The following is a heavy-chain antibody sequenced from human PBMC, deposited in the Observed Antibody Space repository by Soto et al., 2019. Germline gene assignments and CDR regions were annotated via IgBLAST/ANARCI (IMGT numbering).Heavy chain of an antibody. V-gene: IGHV3-23*01. Sequence: GGSLRLSCVASGFSFSSYTMNWVRQAPGKGLEWVSGVSGNGGNTYYADSVKGRFSISRDNSKNTLYLQLNSLRAEDTAIYYFAKDRMGASGSFDTWGQGTPVTVSS. CDR2: VSGNGGNT. CDR3: AKDRMGASGSFDT. CDR1: GFSFSSYT. D-gene: IGHD1-26*01. J-gene: IGHJ5*02.